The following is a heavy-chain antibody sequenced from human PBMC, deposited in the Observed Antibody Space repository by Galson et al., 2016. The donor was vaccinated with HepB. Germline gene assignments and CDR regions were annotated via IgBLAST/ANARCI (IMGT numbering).Heavy chain of an antibody. CDR3: ARGPTEYHDSSDFAGVGWFDP. CDR2: IKQSGGT. Sequence: SETLSLTCGVYGGSFSGFYWSWIRQPPGKGLEWIGEIKQSGGTKYNPSLKSRITMSVDTSKSQFSVTLSSVTAADTAVYFCARGPTEYHDSSDFAGVGWFDPWGQGTLVTVSS. J-gene: IGHJ5*02. CDR1: GGSFSGFY. D-gene: IGHD4-11*01. V-gene: IGHV4-34*01.